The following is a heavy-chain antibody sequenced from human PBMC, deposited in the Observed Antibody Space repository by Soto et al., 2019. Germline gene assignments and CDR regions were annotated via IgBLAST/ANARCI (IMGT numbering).Heavy chain of an antibody. D-gene: IGHD2-8*01. CDR3: AREGGIVLMVYAIGGSWFDP. J-gene: IGHJ5*02. Sequence: ASVKVSCKASGYIFTSYGINWLRQAPGQGLEWLGWIGLYIHNTNYAQKFQGRVTITTDTSTSTVYMELRSLTSDDTAVYYCAREGGIVLMVYAIGGSWFDPWGQGTLVTVSS. V-gene: IGHV1-18*04. CDR1: GYIFTSYG. CDR2: IGLYIHNT.